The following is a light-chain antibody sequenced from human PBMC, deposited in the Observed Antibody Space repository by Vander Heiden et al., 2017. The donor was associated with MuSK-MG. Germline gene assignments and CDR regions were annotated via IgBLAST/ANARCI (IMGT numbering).Light chain of an antibody. J-gene: IGLJ2*01. CDR3: QAGDSSTVV. CDR1: KLGDKY. Sequence: SYELTQPPSVSVSPGPTASITRSGDKLGDKYACWYQQKPGQSPVLVIYQDSKRPSGIPERFSGSNSGNTATLTIRGTQARDEADYYCQAGDSSTVVFGGGTKLTVL. V-gene: IGLV3-1*01. CDR2: QDS.